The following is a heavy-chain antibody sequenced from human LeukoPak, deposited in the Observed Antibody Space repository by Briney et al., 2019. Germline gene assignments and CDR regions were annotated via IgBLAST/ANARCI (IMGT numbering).Heavy chain of an antibody. CDR2: INAGNGNT. CDR1: GYTFTSYA. J-gene: IGHJ1*01. CDR3: ARDGIAAGTSTPFQH. V-gene: IGHV1-3*01. D-gene: IGHD6-13*01. Sequence: GASVKVSCKASGYTFTSYAMHWVRQAPGQRLEWMGWINAGNGNTKYSQKFQGRVTITRDTSASTAYMELSSLRSEDTAVYYCARDGIAAGTSTPFQHWGQGTLVTVSS.